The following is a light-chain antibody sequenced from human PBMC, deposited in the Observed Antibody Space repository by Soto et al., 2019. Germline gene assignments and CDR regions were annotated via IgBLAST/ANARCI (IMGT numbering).Light chain of an antibody. CDR3: QQRSSWPIT. CDR1: QSVDIY. CDR2: DAS. Sequence: EIVLTQSPATLSLSPGERATLSCRASQSVDIYLAWYQQKPGQAPRLLIYDASNRATGIPARFSGSGSETYFTLTISSLEPEDFAVYYCQQRSSWPITFGQGTRLEIK. V-gene: IGKV3-11*01. J-gene: IGKJ5*01.